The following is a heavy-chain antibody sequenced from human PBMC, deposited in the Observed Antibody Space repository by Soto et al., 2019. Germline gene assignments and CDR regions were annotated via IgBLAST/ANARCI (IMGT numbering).Heavy chain of an antibody. CDR2: ISSSSAYI. D-gene: IGHD3-16*01. J-gene: IGHJ4*02. CDR1: GFTFGSFT. CDR3: ARDGLTFGGD. Sequence: EVHLVEAGGGLVKPGESLTLSCAASGFTFGSFTLNWVRQAPGKGLEWVSSISSSSAYIYYAESVKGRFTISRDNARSTLYLQMNSLRLDDTAVYFCARDGLTFGGDWGQGTLVAGSS. V-gene: IGHV3-21*06.